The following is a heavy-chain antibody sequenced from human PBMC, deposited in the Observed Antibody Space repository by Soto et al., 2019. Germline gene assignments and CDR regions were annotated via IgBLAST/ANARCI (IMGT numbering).Heavy chain of an antibody. J-gene: IGHJ4*02. CDR3: ARAWYSSGWPPLIG. D-gene: IGHD6-19*01. CDR1: GFTFSSYA. CDR2: ISSNGGST. V-gene: IGHV3-64*01. Sequence: EVQLVESGGGLVQPGGSLRLSCAASGFTFSSYAMHWVRQAPGKGLEYVSAISSNGGSTYYANSVKGRFIISGDNSKNTTDLQMGSLRAEDMAVYYSARAWYSSGWPPLIGWGQGTLVTVSS.